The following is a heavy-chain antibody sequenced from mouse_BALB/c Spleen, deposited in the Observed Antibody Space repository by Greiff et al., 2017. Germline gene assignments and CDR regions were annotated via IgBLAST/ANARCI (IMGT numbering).Heavy chain of an antibody. D-gene: IGHD1-1*01. Sequence: EVQLQQSGAELVRPGALVKLSCKASGFTIKDYYMHWVRQRPEQGLEWIGWIGPENGNAISDQKFQGKASTTADTSSNTAYLQLRSLTSEDTAVYYCARWVLKLRLDDAMDYWGQGTSVTVS. CDR1: GFTIKDYY. J-gene: IGHJ4*01. V-gene: IGHV14-1*02. CDR3: ARWVLKLRLDDAMDY. CDR2: IGPENGNA.